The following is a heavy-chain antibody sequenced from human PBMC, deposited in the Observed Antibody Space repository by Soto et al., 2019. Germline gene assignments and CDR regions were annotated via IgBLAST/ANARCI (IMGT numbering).Heavy chain of an antibody. CDR1: GFSFSSHW. CDR3: AQAMAYAAHI. D-gene: IGHD5-18*01. CDR2: IKQDGSEQ. Sequence: EVQLVESGGGLVQPGGSLRLSCAASGFSFSSHWMSWVRQTPGKGLEWVAHIKQDGSEQYYVDSVKGRFTISRDNAKSSLYLQMDSLRAEDTALYHCAQAMAYAAHIWGQGTMVTVSS. V-gene: IGHV3-7*01. J-gene: IGHJ3*02.